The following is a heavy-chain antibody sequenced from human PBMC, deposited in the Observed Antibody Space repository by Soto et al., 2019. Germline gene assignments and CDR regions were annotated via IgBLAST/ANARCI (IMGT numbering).Heavy chain of an antibody. V-gene: IGHV4-34*01. CDR3: ARTRIRSGYYIY. J-gene: IGHJ4*02. CDR1: GGSFSGYY. Sequence: SETLSLTCAVYGGSFSGYYWSWIRQPPGKGLEWIGEINHSGSTNYNPSLKSRVTISVDTSKNQFSLKLTSVTAADTAVYYCARTRIRSGYYIYWGQGTLVTVSS. CDR2: INHSGST. D-gene: IGHD3-3*01.